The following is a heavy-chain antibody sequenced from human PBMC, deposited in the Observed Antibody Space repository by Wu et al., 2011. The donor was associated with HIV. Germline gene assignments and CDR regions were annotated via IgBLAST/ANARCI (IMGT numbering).Heavy chain of an antibody. J-gene: IGHJ6*02. CDR3: AKARQQLIRRRFYYCGLDV. Sequence: QVQLVQSGAEVRKPGASVKVSCSASGYTFTTYDINWARQATGQGLEWVGWMNPNSGNTGYAPKFQGRVTITRNTSISAAYMELSSLRSEDTAVYFCAKARQQLIRRRFYYCGLDVWGQGTDGHRLL. V-gene: IGHV1-8*02. CDR2: MNPNSGNT. D-gene: IGHD1-1*01. CDR1: GYTFTTYD.